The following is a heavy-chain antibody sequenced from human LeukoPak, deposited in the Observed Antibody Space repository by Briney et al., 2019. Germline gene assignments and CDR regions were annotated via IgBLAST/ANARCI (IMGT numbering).Heavy chain of an antibody. CDR3: ARHEDSGPYYYGMDV. CDR2: IYYSGST. CDR1: DGSISSSSYY. Sequence: SETLSLTCTVSDGSISSSSYYWGWIRQPPGKGLEWIGSIYYSGSTYYSPSLKSRVAISVDTSKNQFSLKLSSVTAADTAVYYCARHEDSGPYYYGMDVWGQGTTVTVSS. D-gene: IGHD5-12*01. V-gene: IGHV4-39*01. J-gene: IGHJ6*02.